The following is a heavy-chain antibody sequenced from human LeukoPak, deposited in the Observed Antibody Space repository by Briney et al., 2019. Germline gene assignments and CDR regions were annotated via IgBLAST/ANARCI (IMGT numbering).Heavy chain of an antibody. CDR1: GGSISSYY. D-gene: IGHD3-10*01. V-gene: IGHV4-59*01. Sequence: SETLSLTCTVSGGSISSYYWSWIRQPPGKGLEWIGYIYYSGSTNYNPSLKSRVTISVDTSKNQFSLKPSSVTAADTAVYYCARVPPTYRPGHAFDIWGQGTMVTVSS. J-gene: IGHJ3*02. CDR2: IYYSGST. CDR3: ARVPPTYRPGHAFDI.